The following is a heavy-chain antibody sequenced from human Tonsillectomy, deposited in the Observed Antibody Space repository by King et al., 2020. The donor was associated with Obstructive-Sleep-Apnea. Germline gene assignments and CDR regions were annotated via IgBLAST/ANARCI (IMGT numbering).Heavy chain of an antibody. D-gene: IGHD3-10*01. Sequence: VQLVESGGGLVRPGGSLRLSCAASGFTFSSYAMTWVRQAPGKGLEWVSAISVRGGSRYCADSLKGRFTISRDKYKNTLYLQMNSLRAEDTAVYYCAKLLWFGELFGKYGMDVWGQGTTVTVSS. J-gene: IGHJ6*02. CDR1: GFTFSSYA. V-gene: IGHV3-23*04. CDR3: AKLLWFGELFGKYGMDV. CDR2: ISVRGGSR.